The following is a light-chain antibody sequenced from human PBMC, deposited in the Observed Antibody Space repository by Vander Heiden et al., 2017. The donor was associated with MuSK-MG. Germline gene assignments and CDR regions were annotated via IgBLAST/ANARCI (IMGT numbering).Light chain of an antibody. CDR2: QDS. CDR3: QAWDSSTAGVV. V-gene: IGLV3-1*01. CDR1: TLGDKS. J-gene: IGLJ2*01. Sequence: SYELTQPPSVSVSPGQTARITCSGATLGDKSACWYRQTPGQSPVLVIYQDSKRPSGIPERFSGSNSGNTATLTISGTQARDEADYYCQAWDSSTAGVVFGGGTKLTVL.